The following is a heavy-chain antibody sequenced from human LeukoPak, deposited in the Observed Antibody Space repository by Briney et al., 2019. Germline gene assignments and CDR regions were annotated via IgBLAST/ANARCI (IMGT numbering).Heavy chain of an antibody. CDR2: INHSGST. CDR1: GGSFSGYY. CDR3: ARLGGILTGYYHFDY. D-gene: IGHD3-9*01. V-gene: IGHV4-34*01. J-gene: IGHJ4*02. Sequence: PSVTLSLTCAVYGGSFSGYYWSWIRQPPGKGLEWIGEINHSGSTNYNPSLKSRVTISVDTSKNQFSLKLSSVTAADTAVYYCARLGGILTGYYHFDYWGQGTLVTVSS.